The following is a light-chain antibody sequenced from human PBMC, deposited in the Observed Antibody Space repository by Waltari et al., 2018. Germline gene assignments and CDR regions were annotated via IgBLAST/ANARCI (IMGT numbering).Light chain of an antibody. J-gene: IGKJ4*01. CDR2: AAS. V-gene: IGKV1-39*01. CDR1: QSISNS. CDR3: QQSYNTPRGVT. Sequence: DIQMTQSPSSLSASVGDRVTITCRASQSISNSLNWYQHKPGKAPKLRIYAASSLQSGVPSRFSGSGSGTDFTLTISSLQFEDFAIYYCQQSYNTPRGVTFGGGTKVEIK.